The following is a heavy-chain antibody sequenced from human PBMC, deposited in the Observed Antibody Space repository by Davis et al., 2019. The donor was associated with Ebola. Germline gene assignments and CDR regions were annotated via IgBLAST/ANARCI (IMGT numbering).Heavy chain of an antibody. J-gene: IGHJ5*02. CDR1: GYTFTSYY. D-gene: IGHD1-26*01. Sequence: ASVKVSCKASGYTFTSYYMHWVRQAPGQGLEWMGWINPNSGGTNYAQKFQGRVTMTRDTSISTAYMELSRLRSDDTAVYYCARLGYGTMGATSFDPWGQGTLVTVSS. V-gene: IGHV1-2*02. CDR3: ARLGYGTMGATSFDP. CDR2: INPNSGGT.